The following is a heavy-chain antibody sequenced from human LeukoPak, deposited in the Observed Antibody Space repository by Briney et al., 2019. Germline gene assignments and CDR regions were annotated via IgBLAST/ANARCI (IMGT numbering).Heavy chain of an antibody. Sequence: ASVKVSCKASGYTFRNYGITWVRQAPGQGLEWMGWISTYNGDTHYAQNLQGRVTVTTDISTSTVYMELRSLRSDDTAVYYCARDPTNTSGYYAYFDYWGQGTLVTVSS. CDR1: GYTFRNYG. CDR3: ARDPTNTSGYYAYFDY. V-gene: IGHV1-18*01. D-gene: IGHD5-12*01. J-gene: IGHJ4*02. CDR2: ISTYNGDT.